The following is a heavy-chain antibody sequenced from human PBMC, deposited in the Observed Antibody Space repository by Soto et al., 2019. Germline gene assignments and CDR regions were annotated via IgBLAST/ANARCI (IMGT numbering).Heavy chain of an antibody. Sequence: PGGSLRLSCAASGFTFTRYSMNWVRQAPGKGLEWVSSISSTTNYIYYGDSMKGRFTISRDNGKNSLYLEMHSLRAEDTAVYYCARESEDLTSIFDYWGQGTLVTVSS. J-gene: IGHJ4*02. V-gene: IGHV3-21*06. CDR3: ARESEDLTSIFDY. CDR1: GFTFTRYS. CDR2: ISSTTNYI.